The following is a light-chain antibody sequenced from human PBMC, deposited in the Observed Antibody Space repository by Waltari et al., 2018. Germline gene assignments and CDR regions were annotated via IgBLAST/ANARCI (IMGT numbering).Light chain of an antibody. CDR2: DTS. V-gene: IGLV7-46*01. J-gene: IGLJ2*01. Sequence: QAVVTQEPSVTVSPGGTVTLTCGSSTGAVTSSHYPYWFPQKPGQAPRTLVYDTSNKHSWTPARVSGSVVGGKAALSLSGAQPEDEAEYYCLLHYSGPRVFGGGTKVTVL. CDR1: TGAVTSSHY. CDR3: LLHYSGPRV.